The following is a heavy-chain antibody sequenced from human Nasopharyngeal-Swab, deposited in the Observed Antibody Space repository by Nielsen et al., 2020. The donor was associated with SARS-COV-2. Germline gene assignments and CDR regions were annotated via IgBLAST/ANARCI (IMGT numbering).Heavy chain of an antibody. CDR3: ARDVSSYNNWFDP. D-gene: IGHD3-16*02. J-gene: IGHJ5*02. CDR1: GFSFATSS. Sequence: GSLRLSCAASGFSFATSSMNWVRQAPGKGPEWLSYISSSSGTVYYANSVKGRFTISRDNAKNSLYLQMNSLRDEDTAAYYCARDVSSYNNWFDPWGQGTLVTVSS. CDR2: ISSSSGTV. V-gene: IGHV3-48*02.